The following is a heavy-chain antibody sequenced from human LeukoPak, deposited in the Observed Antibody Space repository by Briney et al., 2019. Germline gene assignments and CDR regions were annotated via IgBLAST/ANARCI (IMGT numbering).Heavy chain of an antibody. CDR2: IYYSGST. J-gene: IGHJ4*02. CDR3: ARDASGCYDC. CDR1: GGSISSGGYY. D-gene: IGHD2-21*01. V-gene: IGHV4-31*03. Sequence: SETLSLTCTVSGGSISSGGYYWSWIRQHPGKGLEWIGYIYYSGSTYYNPSLKSRVTISVDTSKNQFSLKLSSVTAADTAVYYCARDASGCYDCWGQGTLVTVSS.